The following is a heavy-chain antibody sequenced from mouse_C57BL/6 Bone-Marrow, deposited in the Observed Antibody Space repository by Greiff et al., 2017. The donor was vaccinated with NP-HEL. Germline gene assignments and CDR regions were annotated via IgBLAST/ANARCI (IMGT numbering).Heavy chain of an antibody. J-gene: IGHJ3*01. Sequence: EVKLVESGGDLVKPGGSLKLSCAASGFTFSSYGMSWVRQTPDKRLEWVATISSCGSYTYYPDSVKGRFTISRDNAKNTLYLQMSSLRSEDTAMYYCARRFRLDSSGYVFAYWGQGTLVTVSA. CDR3: ARRFRLDSSGYVFAY. D-gene: IGHD3-2*02. CDR2: ISSCGSYT. CDR1: GFTFSSYG. V-gene: IGHV5-6*02.